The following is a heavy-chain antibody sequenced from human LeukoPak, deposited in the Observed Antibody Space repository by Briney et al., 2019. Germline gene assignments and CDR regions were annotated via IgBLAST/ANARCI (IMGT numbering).Heavy chain of an antibody. J-gene: IGHJ5*02. CDR3: ARALPDIVVVPAAMRWFDP. CDR1: GGSISSYC. Sequence: SETLSLTCTVSGGSISSYCWSWIRQPPGKGLEWIGYIYYSGSTNYNPSLKSRVTISVDTSKNQFSLKLSSVTAADTAVYYCARALPDIVVVPAAMRWFDPWGQGTLVTVSS. V-gene: IGHV4-59*01. D-gene: IGHD2-2*01. CDR2: IYYSGST.